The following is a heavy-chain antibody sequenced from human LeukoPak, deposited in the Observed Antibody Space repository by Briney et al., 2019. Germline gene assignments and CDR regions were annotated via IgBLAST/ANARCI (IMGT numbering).Heavy chain of an antibody. V-gene: IGHV4-61*02. Sequence: SETLSLTCTVSYGSISSGSFYWSWIRQPARKGLEWIGRIYSSGSTKYNSSLKSRVTISVDTSKNQFSLKLNSVSAADTAVYYCARGSSNWLYFDYWGRGTLVTVSS. D-gene: IGHD6-13*01. CDR1: YGSISSGSFY. CDR2: IYSSGST. CDR3: ARGSSNWLYFDY. J-gene: IGHJ4*02.